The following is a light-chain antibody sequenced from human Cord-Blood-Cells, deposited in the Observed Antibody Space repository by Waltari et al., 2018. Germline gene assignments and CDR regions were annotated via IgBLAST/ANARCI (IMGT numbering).Light chain of an antibody. CDR1: QSIRSY. CDR2: AAS. CDR3: QQSYSTPRT. V-gene: IGKV1-39*01. J-gene: IGKJ2*01. Sequence: DIQLTQSPSSLSASVGDRVTITCRASQSIRSYLNLYQQKPVKVHQLLIDAASSLQSGVPSRFSGSRSGTDFTLTISSLQPEDFATYYCQQSYSTPRTFGQGTKLEIK.